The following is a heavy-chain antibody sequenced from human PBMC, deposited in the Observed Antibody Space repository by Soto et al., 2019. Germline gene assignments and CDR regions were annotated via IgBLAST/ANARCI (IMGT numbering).Heavy chain of an antibody. Sequence: GGSLRLSCAASGFTFSSISMNWVRQAPGKGLEWVSYISSSGTILYADSVKGRFTISRDDAKNSLYLQMNSLRAEDTAIYYCARDINWSLDSWGQGALVTVSS. J-gene: IGHJ4*02. D-gene: IGHD1-1*01. V-gene: IGHV3-48*01. CDR2: ISSSGTI. CDR3: ARDINWSLDS. CDR1: GFTFSSIS.